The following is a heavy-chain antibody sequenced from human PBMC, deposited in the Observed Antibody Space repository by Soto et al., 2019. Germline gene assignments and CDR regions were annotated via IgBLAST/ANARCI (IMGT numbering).Heavy chain of an antibody. CDR2: INPSGGST. CDR1: GYTFTSYY. D-gene: IGHD2-2*01. Sequence: GPSVKVSCKASGYTFTSYYMHWVRQAPGQGLEWMGIINPSGGSTSYAQKFQGRVTMTRDTSTSTVYMELSSLRSEDTAVYYCARDQGSSTSSNYYYGMDVWGQGTTVTVSS. J-gene: IGHJ6*02. V-gene: IGHV1-46*01. CDR3: ARDQGSSTSSNYYYGMDV.